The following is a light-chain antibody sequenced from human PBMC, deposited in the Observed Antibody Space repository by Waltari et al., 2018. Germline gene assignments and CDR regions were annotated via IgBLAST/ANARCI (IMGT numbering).Light chain of an antibody. J-gene: IGKJ1*01. CDR2: AAS. Sequence: DIQMTQSPSSLSASVGDRVTITCRAGQTINKYLNWYQQKPVKAPRVLIYAASTLQSGVPSRFSGGGSGTDFTLTISSLQPEDFGTYFCQQSYSLPWTFGQGTKVEIE. CDR3: QQSYSLPWT. CDR1: QTINKY. V-gene: IGKV1-39*01.